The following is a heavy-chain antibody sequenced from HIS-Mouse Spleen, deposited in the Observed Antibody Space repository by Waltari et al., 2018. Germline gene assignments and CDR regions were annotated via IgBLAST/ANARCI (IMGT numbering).Heavy chain of an antibody. D-gene: IGHD1-26*01. CDR2: IYYSGST. Sequence: QVQLQESGPGLVKPSETLSLTCTVSGGSISSYYWSWIRQPPGKGLEWIGYIYYSGSTNYNPSLKSRVTISVDTSKNQFSLKLSSVTAADTAVYYCARSAQGGSYYFDYWGQGTLVTVSS. CDR1: GGSISSYY. J-gene: IGHJ4*02. V-gene: IGHV4-59*01. CDR3: ARSAQGGSYYFDY.